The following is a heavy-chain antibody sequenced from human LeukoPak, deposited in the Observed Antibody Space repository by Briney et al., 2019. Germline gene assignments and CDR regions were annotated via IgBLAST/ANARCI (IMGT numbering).Heavy chain of an antibody. V-gene: IGHV4-39*01. CDR2: IYYSGST. J-gene: IGHJ4*02. D-gene: IGHD6-19*01. Sequence: SETLSLTCTVSGGSISSSSYYWGWIRQPPGKGLEWIGSIYYSGSTYYNPSLKSRVTISVDTSKNQFSLQLNSVTPEDTAVYYCARGGPVAGFYYWGQGTLVTVSS. CDR3: ARGGPVAGFYY. CDR1: GGSISSSSYY.